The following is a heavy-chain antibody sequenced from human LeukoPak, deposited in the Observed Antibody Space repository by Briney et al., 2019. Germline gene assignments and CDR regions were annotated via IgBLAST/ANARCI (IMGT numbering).Heavy chain of an antibody. CDR1: GFTVSSNY. J-gene: IGHJ4*02. V-gene: IGHV3-53*01. CDR2: IYSGGNT. D-gene: IGHD3-9*01. Sequence: AGGSLRLSCAASGFTVSSNYMSWVRQAPGKGLEWVSVIYSGGNTYYADSVKGRFTISRDNSKNTLYLQMNSLRAEDTAVYYCARNYYDILTGYRNWGQGTLSPSPQ. CDR3: ARNYYDILTGYRN.